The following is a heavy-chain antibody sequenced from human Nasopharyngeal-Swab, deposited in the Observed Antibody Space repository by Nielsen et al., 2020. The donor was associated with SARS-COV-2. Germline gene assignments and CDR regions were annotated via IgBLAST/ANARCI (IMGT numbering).Heavy chain of an antibody. J-gene: IGHJ6*02. Sequence: GESLKISCAASGFTFSGYSMNWVRQAPGKGLEWVSSISSSSSYIYYADSVKGRFTISRDNAKNSLYLQMNSLRAEDTAVYYCARGVYYYDSSGPMDVWGQGTTVTVSS. CDR1: GFTFSGYS. CDR3: ARGVYYYDSSGPMDV. V-gene: IGHV3-21*01. CDR2: ISSSSSYI. D-gene: IGHD3-22*01.